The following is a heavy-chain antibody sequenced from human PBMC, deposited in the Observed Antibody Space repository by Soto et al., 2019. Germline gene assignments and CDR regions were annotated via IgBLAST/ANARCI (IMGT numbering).Heavy chain of an antibody. CDR2: IITFFRTP. D-gene: IGHD1-1*01. CDR3: ARVSPNERGKDSGLGYFDY. J-gene: IGHJ4*02. CDR1: GGTFTSYP. Sequence: QVQLVQSGTEVKKPGSSVKVSCKTSGGTFTSYPISWVRQAPGQGLEGMGGIITFFRTPNYAQRFQGRLTITADESTRTAFMELSVLTSDDTAVYYCARVSPNERGKDSGLGYFDYWGQGTLVSVSS. V-gene: IGHV1-69*01.